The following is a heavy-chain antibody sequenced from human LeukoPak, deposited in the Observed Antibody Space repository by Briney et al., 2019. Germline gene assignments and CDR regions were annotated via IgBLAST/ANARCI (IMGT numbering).Heavy chain of an antibody. V-gene: IGHV3-73*01. CDR3: ARDSVTTYYMDV. CDR2: IRSKANSYAT. Sequence: GGSLKLSCAASGFTFSGSAMHWVRQASGKGLEWVGRIRSKANSYATAYAASVKGRFTISRDDSKNTAYLQMNSLKTEDTAVYYCARDSVTTYYMDVWGKGTTVTVSS. J-gene: IGHJ6*03. D-gene: IGHD4-11*01. CDR1: GFTFSGSA.